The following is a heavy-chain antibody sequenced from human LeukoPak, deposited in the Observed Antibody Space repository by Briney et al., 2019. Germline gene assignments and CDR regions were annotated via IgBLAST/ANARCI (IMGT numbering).Heavy chain of an antibody. J-gene: IGHJ3*02. Sequence: SETLSLTCAVYGGSFSDYYWNWIRQPPGKGLEWIGEINHSGSTNYNPSLKSRVTISVDTSKNQFSLKLSSVTAADTAVYYCARSDSGYDDRDAFDIWGQETMVTVSS. CDR3: ARSDSGYDDRDAFDI. D-gene: IGHD5-12*01. CDR2: INHSGST. CDR1: GGSFSDYY. V-gene: IGHV4-34*01.